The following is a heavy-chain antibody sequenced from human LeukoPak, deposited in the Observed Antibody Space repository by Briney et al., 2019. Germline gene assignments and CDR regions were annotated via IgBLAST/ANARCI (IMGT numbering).Heavy chain of an antibody. CDR2: INHSGST. D-gene: IGHD5-18*01. Sequence: SETLSLTCAVYGGSFSGYYWSWIRQPPGKGLEWIGEINHSGSTNCNPSLKSRVTISVDTSKNQFSLKLSSVTAADTAVYYCARDSNVDTAMVTDYWGQGTLVTVSS. CDR1: GGSFSGYY. J-gene: IGHJ4*02. CDR3: ARDSNVDTAMVTDY. V-gene: IGHV4-34*01.